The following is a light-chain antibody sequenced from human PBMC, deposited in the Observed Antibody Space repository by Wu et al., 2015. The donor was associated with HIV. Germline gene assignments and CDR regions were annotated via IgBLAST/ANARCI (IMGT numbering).Light chain of an antibody. CDR2: DAS. CDR1: QSVSSY. Sequence: EIVLTQSPATLSLSPGERATLSCRASQSVSSYLAWYQQKSGQAPRLLIYDASNRATGIPARFSGSGSGTEFTPTISSLDPEDFAVYYCQQRANWPRTFGQGTKVEIK. J-gene: IGKJ1*01. V-gene: IGKV3-11*01. CDR3: QQRANWPRT.